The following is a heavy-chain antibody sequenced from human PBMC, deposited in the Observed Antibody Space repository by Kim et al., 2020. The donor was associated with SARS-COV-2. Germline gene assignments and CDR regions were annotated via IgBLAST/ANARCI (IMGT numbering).Heavy chain of an antibody. J-gene: IGHJ6*02. D-gene: IGHD6-25*01. CDR1: GGFVSSGSYY. CDR2: ISYNGIT. CDR3: ARERGQPSSYYYYGMDV. Sequence: SETLSLTCTVSGGFVSSGSYYWSWIRQPPGMGLEWIGYISYNGITNYSPSLKRRITISVDTSKNQVSLKLSSVTAADTAVYFCARERGQPSSYYYYGMDVWGQGTTVTVSS. V-gene: IGHV4-61*01.